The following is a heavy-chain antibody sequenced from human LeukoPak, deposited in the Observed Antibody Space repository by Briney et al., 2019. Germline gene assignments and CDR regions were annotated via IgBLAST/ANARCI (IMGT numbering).Heavy chain of an antibody. J-gene: IGHJ6*03. CDR1: GGSFSSYY. CDR2: IYYSGST. V-gene: IGHV4-59*01. Sequence: SETLSLTCAVHGGSFSSYYWSWIRQPPGKGLEWIGYIYYSGSTNYNPSLKSRVTISVDTSKNQFSLKLSSVTAADTAVYYCARTTEAHSWRTRYYDYYMDVWGKGTTVTVSS. CDR3: ARTTEAHSWRTRYYDYYMDV. D-gene: IGHD6-13*01.